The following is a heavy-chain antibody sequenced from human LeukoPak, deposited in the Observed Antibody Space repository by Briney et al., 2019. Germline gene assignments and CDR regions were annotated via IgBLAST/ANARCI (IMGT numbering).Heavy chain of an antibody. CDR3: ARDGGPGWDLRWFDP. CDR1: GYTFTGYY. CDR2: INPNSGGT. D-gene: IGHD1-26*01. Sequence: ASVKVSCKASGYTFTGYYMHWVRQAPGQGLEWMGWINPNSGGTNYAQKFQGRVTMTRDTSISTAYMELSRLRSDDTAVYYCARDGGPGWDLRWFDPWGQGTLVTVSS. V-gene: IGHV1-2*02. J-gene: IGHJ5*02.